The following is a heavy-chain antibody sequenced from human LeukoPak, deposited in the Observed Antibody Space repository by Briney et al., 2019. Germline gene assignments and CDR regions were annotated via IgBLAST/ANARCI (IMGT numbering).Heavy chain of an antibody. D-gene: IGHD3-3*01. CDR1: GFTVSSNY. CDR2: IYSGGSGGST. V-gene: IGHV3-66*02. CDR3: VRDDFWSGYYFDY. J-gene: IGHJ4*02. Sequence: PGGSLRLSCAASGFTVSSNYMSWVRQAPGKGLEWVSVIYSGGSGGSTYYADSVKGRFTISRDNSKNTLYLQMNSLRVEDTAVYYCVRDDFWSGYYFDYWGQGTLVTVSS.